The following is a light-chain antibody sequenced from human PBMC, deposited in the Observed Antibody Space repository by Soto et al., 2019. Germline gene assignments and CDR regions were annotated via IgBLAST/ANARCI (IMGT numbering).Light chain of an antibody. CDR3: HQYNSWPRGN. V-gene: IGKV1-5*03. CDR1: QSISAW. J-gene: IGKJ3*01. CDR2: KAS. Sequence: DIQMTQSPSTLSASVGDRVSINWPASQSISAWLAWCQQKPGKAPRLLIYKASTLEIGVPSRFSGSGSGTEFTLTISSLQSEDSAVYYCHQYNSWPRGNFGPGTKVDIK.